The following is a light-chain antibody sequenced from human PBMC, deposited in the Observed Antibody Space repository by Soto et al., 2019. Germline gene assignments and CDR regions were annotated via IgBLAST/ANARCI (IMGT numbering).Light chain of an antibody. V-gene: IGKV1-5*01. CDR2: DAS. CDR3: QQYDTYSRT. J-gene: IGKJ1*01. Sequence: DTQMTQSPSTLSASVGDRVTVTCRASQSINTWLAWYTQKPGKAPKLLIYDASSLQSGVPSRFPGRGSGTEFTLTISSLQPDDFATDYGQQYDTYSRTFGQGTKVDIK. CDR1: QSINTW.